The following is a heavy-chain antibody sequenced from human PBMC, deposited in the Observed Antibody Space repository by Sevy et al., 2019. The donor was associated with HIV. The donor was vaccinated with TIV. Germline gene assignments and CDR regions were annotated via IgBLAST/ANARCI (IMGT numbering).Heavy chain of an antibody. CDR1: GYTFSSHD. CDR2: MNPNNGNT. Sequence: ASVKVSCKTSGYTFSSHDINWVRQAPGQGLEWMGWMNPNNGNTGYVQKFQDRVTMTRDSSIATAYMELRGLTSDDTAVYYCARDPSGNCLTPHYRDYYGLDVWGQGTAVTV. D-gene: IGHD3-10*01. CDR3: ARDPSGNCLTPHYRDYYGLDV. J-gene: IGHJ6*02. V-gene: IGHV1-8*01.